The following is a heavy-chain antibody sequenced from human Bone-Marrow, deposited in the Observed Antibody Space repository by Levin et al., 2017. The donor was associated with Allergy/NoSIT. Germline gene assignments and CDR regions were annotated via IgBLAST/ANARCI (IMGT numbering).Heavy chain of an antibody. J-gene: IGHJ2*01. V-gene: IGHV1-2*02. CDR2: INPNNGAT. CDR3: ARVPAVTRDGYFDL. CDR1: GFAFTDYY. D-gene: IGHD4-17*01. Sequence: GGSLRLSCKASGFAFTDYYMHWVRQAPGQGLEWLGWINPNNGATKYALKFQDRVTMTRDTSISTAYMEFRRLRSDDTAVFYCARVPAVTRDGYFDLWGRGTLVSVSS.